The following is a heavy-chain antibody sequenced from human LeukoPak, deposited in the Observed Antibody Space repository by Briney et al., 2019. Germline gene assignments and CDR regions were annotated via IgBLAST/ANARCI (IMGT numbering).Heavy chain of an antibody. CDR2: INHSGST. Sequence: SETLSLTCAVYGGSFSGYYWSWIRQPPGKGLEWIGEINHSGSTNYNPSLKSRVTISVDKSKNQFSLKLSSVTAADTAVYYCASSRAGEMATIKGAYDAFDIWGQGTMVTVSS. V-gene: IGHV4-34*01. CDR3: ASSRAGEMATIKGAYDAFDI. D-gene: IGHD5-24*01. CDR1: GGSFSGYY. J-gene: IGHJ3*02.